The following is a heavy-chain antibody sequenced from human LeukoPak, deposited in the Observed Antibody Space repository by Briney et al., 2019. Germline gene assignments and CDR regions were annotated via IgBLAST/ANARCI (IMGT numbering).Heavy chain of an antibody. CDR3: AKAVVVSYYDY. CDR1: GFTFSSYP. V-gene: IGHV3-23*01. D-gene: IGHD2-15*01. J-gene: IGHJ4*02. CDR2: ISSSGGST. Sequence: GGSLRLSCAASGFTFSSYPMSWVRQAPGKGLEWVSDISSSGGSTYYADSVKGRFTISRDNSRNTLYLQMNSLRAEDTAVYYCAKAVVVSYYDYWGQGTLVTVSS.